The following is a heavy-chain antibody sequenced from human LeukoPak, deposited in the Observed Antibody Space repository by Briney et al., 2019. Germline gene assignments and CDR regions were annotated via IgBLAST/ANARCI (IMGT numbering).Heavy chain of an antibody. Sequence: EASVKVSCKASGYTFTTYDINWVRQATGRGLEWLGWMSPNNGHTGYAQKFQGRVTLPRDTSINTAYMELSSLTSEDTAVYYSARNPYGTGHFDPWGQGSLVTVSS. CDR1: GYTFTTYD. D-gene: IGHD2-8*02. CDR2: MSPNNGHT. J-gene: IGHJ5*02. V-gene: IGHV1-8*01. CDR3: ARNPYGTGHFDP.